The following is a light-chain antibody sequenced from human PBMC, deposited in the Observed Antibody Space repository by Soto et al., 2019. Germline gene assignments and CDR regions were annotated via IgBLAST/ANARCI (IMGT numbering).Light chain of an antibody. V-gene: IGKV1-39*01. CDR3: QQSYSTPHT. CDR1: QSVSGW. Sequence: IPLTHSPSNLSPSLGYSYTVTGGSSQSVSGWLACYQQKPGEAPKLLIYDASALPRGVPSRFSGSGSGTDFTLTISSLQPEDFATYYCQQSYSTPHTFGQGTRLEI. CDR2: DAS. J-gene: IGKJ5*01.